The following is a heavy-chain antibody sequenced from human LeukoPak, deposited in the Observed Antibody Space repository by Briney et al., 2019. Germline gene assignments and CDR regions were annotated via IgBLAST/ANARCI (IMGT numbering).Heavy chain of an antibody. D-gene: IGHD2-15*01. V-gene: IGHV1-18*01. CDR1: GYTFSSYG. J-gene: IGHJ5*02. Sequence: ASVNVSCKASGYTFSSYGISWVRQAPGQGLEWMGWISAYYGNTNYAQKLQGRVTMTTDTSTSTAYMELRSLRSDDTAVYYCARDWENCSGGSCYAAYNWFDPWGRGTLVTVSS. CDR3: ARDWENCSGGSCYAAYNWFDP. CDR2: ISAYYGNT.